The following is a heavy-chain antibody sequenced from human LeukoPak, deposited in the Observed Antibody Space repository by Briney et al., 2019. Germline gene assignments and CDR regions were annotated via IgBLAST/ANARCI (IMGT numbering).Heavy chain of an antibody. CDR1: GYTFSSYG. CDR3: AREGSITMVRGVIMN. D-gene: IGHD3-10*01. CDR2: ISGYNGNT. Sequence: ASVKVSCKASGYTFSSYGISWVRQAPGQGLEWMGWISGYNGNTNYAQKLQGRVTMTTDTSTSTAYMELRSLRSDDTAVYYCAREGSITMVRGVIMNWGQGTLVTVSS. V-gene: IGHV1-18*01. J-gene: IGHJ4*02.